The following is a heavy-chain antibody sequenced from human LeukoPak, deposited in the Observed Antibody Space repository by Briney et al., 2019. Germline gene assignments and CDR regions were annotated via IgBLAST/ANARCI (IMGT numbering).Heavy chain of an antibody. CDR3: ARVRDGDKYFDF. V-gene: IGHV4-4*07. Sequence: SETLSLTCTVSGVSIRSYYWSWIRQPAGKGQEWIGRIYGTGGTNYSPSLKGRVTMSADTSGNQFSLKMSSVTAADTAIYYCARVRDGDKYFDFWGLGTPVTVSS. CDR1: GVSIRSYY. J-gene: IGHJ4*02. D-gene: IGHD5-24*01. CDR2: IYGTGGT.